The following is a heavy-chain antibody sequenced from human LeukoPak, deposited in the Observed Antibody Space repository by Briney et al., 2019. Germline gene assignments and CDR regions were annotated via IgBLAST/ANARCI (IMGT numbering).Heavy chain of an antibody. D-gene: IGHD2-2*03. V-gene: IGHV4-30-2*01. Sequence: PSETLSLTCAVSGGSISSGGYSWRWIRQPPGKGLEWVVYNYHSGSTYYNPSLKSRVTISVDRSKNQFSLKLSSVTAADTAVYYCARDSGYCSSTSCYNWFDPWGQGTLVTVS. CDR3: ARDSGYCSSTSCYNWFDP. J-gene: IGHJ5*02. CDR2: NYHSGST. CDR1: GGSISSGGYS.